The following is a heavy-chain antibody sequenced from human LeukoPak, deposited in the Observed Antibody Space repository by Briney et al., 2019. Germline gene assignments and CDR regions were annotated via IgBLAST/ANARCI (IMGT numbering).Heavy chain of an antibody. Sequence: ASVKVSCKASGYTFTDYAIHWVRQAPGQRLEWMGCSNPGNGDTRYSQELQGRVTITRDTSASTAYMELSSLRSEDVAVYYCVRSVDGSCSGGRSSKYHLDYWGQGTLVTVSS. V-gene: IGHV1-3*02. CDR3: VRSVDGSCSGGRSSKYHLDY. D-gene: IGHD2-15*01. CDR1: GYTFTDYA. J-gene: IGHJ4*02. CDR2: SNPGNGDT.